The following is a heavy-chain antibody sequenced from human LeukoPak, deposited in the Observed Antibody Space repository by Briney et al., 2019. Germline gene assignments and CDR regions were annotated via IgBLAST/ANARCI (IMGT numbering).Heavy chain of an antibody. V-gene: IGHV4-31*03. Sequence: SETLSLTCTVSGGSISSGGYYWSWIRQHPGKGLEWIGYIYYGGSTYYNPSLKSRVTISVDTSKNQFSLKLSSVTAADTAVYYCARGIGITIFGVGPTVYFDYWGQRTLVTVSS. CDR1: GGSISSGGYY. CDR3: ARGIGITIFGVGPTVYFDY. J-gene: IGHJ4*02. D-gene: IGHD3-3*01. CDR2: IYYGGST.